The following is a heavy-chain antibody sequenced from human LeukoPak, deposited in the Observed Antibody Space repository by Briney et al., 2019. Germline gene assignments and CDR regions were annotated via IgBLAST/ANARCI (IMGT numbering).Heavy chain of an antibody. Sequence: SETLSLTCTVSGGSISSYYWSWIRQPPGKGLEWIGRIYTRGGTTYNPSLKSRVTISIDTSKNQFSLKLGSVTAADTAVYYCARVLGGYYDSSGPYYFDYWGQGTLVTVSS. CDR1: GGSISSYY. CDR3: ARVLGGYYDSSGPYYFDY. CDR2: IYTRGGT. V-gene: IGHV4-4*08. J-gene: IGHJ4*02. D-gene: IGHD3-22*01.